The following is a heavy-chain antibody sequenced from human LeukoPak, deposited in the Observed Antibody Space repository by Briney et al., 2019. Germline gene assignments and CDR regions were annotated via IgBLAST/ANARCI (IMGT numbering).Heavy chain of an antibody. Sequence: KPSETLSLTCAVYGGSFSGYYWSWIRQPPGKGLEWIGEINHSGSTNYNPSLKSRVTISVDTSKNQFSLKLSSVTAADTAVYYCARERNRRATLYQTPLEHWGQGTLVTVSS. J-gene: IGHJ4*02. CDR2: INHSGST. CDR1: GGSFSGYY. V-gene: IGHV4-34*01. CDR3: ARERNRRATLYQTPLEH. D-gene: IGHD1/OR15-1a*01.